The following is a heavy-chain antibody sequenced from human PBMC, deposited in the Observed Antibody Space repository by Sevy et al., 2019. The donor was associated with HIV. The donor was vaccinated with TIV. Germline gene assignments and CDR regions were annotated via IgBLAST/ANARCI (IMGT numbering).Heavy chain of an antibody. Sequence: GGSLRLSCAASGFTFDDYAMSWVRQAPGKGLEWVSGINWSGSNTGYADSVKGRFTISRDSAKTSLYLKMNSLRTEDTALYYCARITYYYDTTGFGAFDIWGQGTMVTVSS. J-gene: IGHJ3*02. CDR2: INWSGSNT. CDR1: GFTFDDYA. CDR3: ARITYYYDTTGFGAFDI. V-gene: IGHV3-20*04. D-gene: IGHD3-22*01.